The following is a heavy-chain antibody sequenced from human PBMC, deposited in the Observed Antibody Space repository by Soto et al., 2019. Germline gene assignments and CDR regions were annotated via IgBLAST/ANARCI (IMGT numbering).Heavy chain of an antibody. Sequence: QVRLVESGGGVVQPGRSLRLSCAASGFTFSAYAMHWVRQAPGKGLEWVAVISYDGSNKYYAESVKGRFTISRDNSKNTLYLQMNSLRVEDTAVFSCARSYDSSGFYHFDYWGLGTLVTVSS. CDR3: ARSYDSSGFYHFDY. CDR1: GFTFSAYA. D-gene: IGHD3-22*01. V-gene: IGHV3-30-3*01. J-gene: IGHJ4*02. CDR2: ISYDGSNK.